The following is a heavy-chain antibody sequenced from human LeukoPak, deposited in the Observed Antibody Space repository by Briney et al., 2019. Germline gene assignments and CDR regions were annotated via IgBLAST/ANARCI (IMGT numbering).Heavy chain of an antibody. V-gene: IGHV3-11*01. J-gene: IGHJ4*02. CDR1: GFTFSDYY. CDR2: ISHSGNTI. D-gene: IGHD4-17*01. CDR3: ARYRVTTNDYFDY. Sequence: GGSLRLSCAASGFTFSDYYMSWVRQAPGKGLEWIPYISHSGNTIRYADSVMGRFTISRDNAKNSLYLQLNSLRDDDTAVYYCARYRVTTNDYFDYWGQGTLVTVSS.